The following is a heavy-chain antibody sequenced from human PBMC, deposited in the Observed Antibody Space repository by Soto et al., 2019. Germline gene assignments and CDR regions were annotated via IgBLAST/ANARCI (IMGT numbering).Heavy chain of an antibody. CDR1: GGTFSSYR. V-gene: IGHV1-69*13. J-gene: IGHJ4*02. CDR2: IVPIRRTA. Sequence: SVKVSCKASGGTFSSYRINWVRQAPVQGLEWVGGIVPIRRTADYAQTFQGRVIITADESARTSYMELRSLRSQDTAVYYCVRDSGAKLSSSWGQGTLVTVSS. D-gene: IGHD6-13*01. CDR3: VRDSGAKLSSS.